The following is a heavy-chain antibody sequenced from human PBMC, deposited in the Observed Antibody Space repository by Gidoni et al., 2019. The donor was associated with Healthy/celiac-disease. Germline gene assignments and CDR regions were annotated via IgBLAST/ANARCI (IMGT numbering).Heavy chain of an antibody. CDR2: ISYDGSNK. D-gene: IGHD6-19*01. V-gene: IGHV3-30*18. Sequence: QVQLVESGGGVVQPGRSLRLSCAASGFTFSSDGMHWVRQAPGKGLEWVAVISYDGSNKYYADSVKGRFTISRDNSKNTLYLQMNSLRAEDTAVYYCAKGWTEGAGWGQGTLVTVSS. J-gene: IGHJ4*02. CDR3: AKGWTEGAG. CDR1: GFTFSSDG.